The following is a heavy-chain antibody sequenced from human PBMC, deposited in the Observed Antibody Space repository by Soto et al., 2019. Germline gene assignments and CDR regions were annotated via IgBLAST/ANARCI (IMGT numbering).Heavy chain of an antibody. Sequence: PGGSLRLSCVASGFTFISSFMGWVRQAPGKGLEWVANINQDGGGTYYVDSVEGRFTISRDNAKDSLYLQMNSLRGEDTAVYSCGRYFRGSGRYFFDYWGQGTLVTVSS. J-gene: IGHJ4*02. CDR3: GRYFRGSGRYFFDY. CDR2: INQDGGGT. D-gene: IGHD6-19*01. V-gene: IGHV3-7*03. CDR1: GFTFISSF.